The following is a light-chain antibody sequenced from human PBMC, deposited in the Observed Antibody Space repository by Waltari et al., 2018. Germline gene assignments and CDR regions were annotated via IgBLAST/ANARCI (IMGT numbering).Light chain of an antibody. J-gene: IGLJ3*02. CDR1: SLNVGFYNF. CDR3: CSYAGRNVWV. CDR2: EVL. V-gene: IGLV2-23*02. Sequence: QSGLTQPAPVSGSPAQSGTISCSGTSLNVGFYNFVPWYQQHPDKAPKLMIYEVLERPSGISNRFSGSKSGDTASLTISGLRAEDEADYYCCSYAGRNVWVFGGGTKLTVL.